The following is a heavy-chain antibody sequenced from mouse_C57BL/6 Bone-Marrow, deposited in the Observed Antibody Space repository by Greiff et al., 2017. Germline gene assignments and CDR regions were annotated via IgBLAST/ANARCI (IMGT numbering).Heavy chain of an antibody. CDR1: GFTFSSYT. CDR3: ARRRHGSSFDY. Sequence: DVMLVESGGGLVKPGGSLKLSCAASGFTFSSYTMSWVRQTPEKRLEWVATISGGGGNTYYPDSVKGRFTISRDNAKNTLYLQMSSLRSEDTALYYCARRRHGSSFDYWGQGTTLTVSS. V-gene: IGHV5-9*01. J-gene: IGHJ2*01. D-gene: IGHD1-1*01. CDR2: ISGGGGNT.